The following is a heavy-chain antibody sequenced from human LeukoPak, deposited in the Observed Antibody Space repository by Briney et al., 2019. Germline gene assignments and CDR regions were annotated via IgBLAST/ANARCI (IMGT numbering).Heavy chain of an antibody. V-gene: IGHV4-4*07. CDR3: ARDSAAAGKGYYYYYGMDV. Sequence: PSETLSHTCTVSGGSISSYYWSWIRQPAGKGLEWIGRIYTSGSTNYNPSLKSRVTMSVDTSKNQFSLKLSSVTAADTAVYYCARDSAAAGKGYYYYYGMDVWGQGTTVTVSS. CDR1: GGSISSYY. D-gene: IGHD6-13*01. J-gene: IGHJ6*02. CDR2: IYTSGST.